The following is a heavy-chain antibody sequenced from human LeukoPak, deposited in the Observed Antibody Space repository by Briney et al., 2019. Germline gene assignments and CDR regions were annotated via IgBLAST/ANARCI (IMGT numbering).Heavy chain of an antibody. V-gene: IGHV3-7*01. CDR3: ARDLGFH. CDR1: GFTFSSYG. Sequence: SGRSLRLSCAASGFTFSSYGMHWVRQAPGKGLEWVANIKQDGSEKYYVDSVKGRFTISRDNAKNSLYLQMNSLRAEDTAVYYCARDLGFHWGQGTLVTVSS. CDR2: IKQDGSEK. J-gene: IGHJ4*02.